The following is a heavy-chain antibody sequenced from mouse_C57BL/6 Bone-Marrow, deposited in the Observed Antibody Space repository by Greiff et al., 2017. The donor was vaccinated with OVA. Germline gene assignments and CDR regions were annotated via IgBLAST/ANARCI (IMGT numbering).Heavy chain of an antibody. CDR2: INPNNGGT. J-gene: IGHJ2*01. CDR1: GYTFTDYY. CDR3: ARSILLRPFDY. Sequence: EVQLQQSGPELVKPGASVKISCKASGYTFTDYYMNWVKQSHGKSLEWIGDINPNNGGTSYNQKFKGKATLTVDKSSSTAYMELRSLTSEDSAVYYCARSILLRPFDYWGQGTTLTVSS. D-gene: IGHD1-2*01. V-gene: IGHV1-26*01.